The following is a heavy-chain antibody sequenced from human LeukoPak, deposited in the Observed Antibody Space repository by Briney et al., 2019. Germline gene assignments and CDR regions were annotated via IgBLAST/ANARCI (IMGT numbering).Heavy chain of an antibody. J-gene: IGHJ4*02. D-gene: IGHD3-22*01. Sequence: SGGSLRLSCAASGFTFSSYSMNWVRQAPGKGLEWVSSISSSSSYIYYADSVKGRFTISRDNAKNSLYLQMNSLRAEDTAVYYCARAPRNYYDSSGYYYWLTYWGQGTLVTVSS. CDR1: GFTFSSYS. V-gene: IGHV3-21*01. CDR3: ARAPRNYYDSSGYYYWLTY. CDR2: ISSSSSYI.